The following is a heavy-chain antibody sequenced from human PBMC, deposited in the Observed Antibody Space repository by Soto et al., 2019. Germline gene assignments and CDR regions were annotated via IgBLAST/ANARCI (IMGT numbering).Heavy chain of an antibody. CDR3: ARGGSIAVAGTRPFYFDY. J-gene: IGHJ4*02. D-gene: IGHD6-19*01. V-gene: IGHV1-18*04. Sequence: ASVKVSCKASGYTFTGYYMHWVRQAPGQGLEWMGWISAYNGNTNYAQKLQGRVTMTTDTSTSTAYMELRSLRSDDTAVYYCARGGSIAVAGTRPFYFDYWGQGTLVTVS. CDR2: ISAYNGNT. CDR1: GYTFTGYY.